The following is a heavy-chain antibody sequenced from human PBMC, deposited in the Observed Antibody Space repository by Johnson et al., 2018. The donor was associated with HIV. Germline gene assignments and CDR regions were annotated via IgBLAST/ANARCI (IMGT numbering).Heavy chain of an antibody. V-gene: IGHV3-30*14. D-gene: IGHD2-21*02. Sequence: QVQLVESGGGVVQPGTSMRLSCVVSGLNFSDYSMHWVRQTPGKGLEWVAFIRYDGSNKYYADSVKGRFTISRDNSKNTLYLQMGSLRAEDMAVYYCARKVVTADDAFDIWGQGTLVTVSS. CDR3: ARKVVTADDAFDI. CDR1: GLNFSDYS. CDR2: IRYDGSNK. J-gene: IGHJ3*02.